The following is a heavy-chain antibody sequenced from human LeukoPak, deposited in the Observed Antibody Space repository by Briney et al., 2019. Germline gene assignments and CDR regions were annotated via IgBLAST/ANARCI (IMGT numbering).Heavy chain of an antibody. CDR2: IYYSGST. V-gene: IGHV4-59*12. CDR1: GGSINSYY. Sequence: PSETLSLTCTVSGGSINSYYWSWIRQPPGKGLEWIGYIYYSGSTNYNPSLKSRVTISVDTSKNQFSLKLSSVTAADTAVYYCARVGYYYDSSGYYITGYYYYYYYMDVWGKGTTVTVSS. CDR3: ARVGYYYDSSGYYITGYYYYYYYMDV. J-gene: IGHJ6*03. D-gene: IGHD3-22*01.